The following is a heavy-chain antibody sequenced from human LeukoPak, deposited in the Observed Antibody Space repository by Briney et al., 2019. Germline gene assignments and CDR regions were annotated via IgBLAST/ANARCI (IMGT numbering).Heavy chain of an antibody. CDR2: INHSGST. D-gene: IGHD2-2*01. CDR1: GGSFSGYY. CDR3: ARGYCSSTSCATKPPQPSWFDP. Sequence: SETLSLTCAVYGGSFSGYYWSWIRQPPGKGLEWIGEINHSGSTNYNPSLKSRVTISVDTSKNQFSLKLSSVTAADTAVYYCARGYCSSTSCATKPPQPSWFDPWGQGTLVTVSS. V-gene: IGHV4-34*01. J-gene: IGHJ5*02.